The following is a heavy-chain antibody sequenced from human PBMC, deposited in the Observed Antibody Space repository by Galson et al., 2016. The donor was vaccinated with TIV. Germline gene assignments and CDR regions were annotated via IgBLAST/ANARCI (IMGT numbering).Heavy chain of an antibody. V-gene: IGHV3-33*01. CDR2: IWYDGSNK. Sequence: SCAASGFSFSSYGMHWVRQAPGKGLEWVTFIWYDGSNKYYTDSVKGRFTISRDNSKNTLYLQMNSLRAEDTAVYFCARELYLNYYYGMDVWGQGTTVTVSS. D-gene: IGHD2/OR15-2a*01. J-gene: IGHJ6*02. CDR3: ARELYLNYYYGMDV. CDR1: GFSFSSYG.